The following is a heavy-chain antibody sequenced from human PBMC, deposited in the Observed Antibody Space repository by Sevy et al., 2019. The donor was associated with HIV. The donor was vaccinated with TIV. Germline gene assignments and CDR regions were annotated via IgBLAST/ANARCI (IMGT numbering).Heavy chain of an antibody. D-gene: IGHD2-8*02. V-gene: IGHV3-30-3*01. J-gene: IGHJ4*02. CDR3: SRLFSTVGDRYYLDY. Sequence: GGSLRLSCAASGFTFSHYDMHWVRQAPGKGLEWVAVISHDGNYKKYADSVRDRLTISRDNFKNTLYLQMNSLRVEDTALYFCSRLFSTVGDRYYLDYWGQGALVTVSS. CDR1: GFTFSHYD. CDR2: ISHDGNYK.